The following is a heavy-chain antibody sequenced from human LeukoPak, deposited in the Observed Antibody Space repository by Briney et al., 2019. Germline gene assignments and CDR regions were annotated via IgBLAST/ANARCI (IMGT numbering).Heavy chain of an antibody. V-gene: IGHV4-4*07. CDR2: ISTSGSS. D-gene: IGHD3-10*01. CDR1: GGSVTSHY. J-gene: IGHJ4*02. Sequence: PSETLSLTCTVSGGSVTSHYWNWIRQPAGKGLEWIGRISTSGSSNYNPSLKSRVTMSVDTSKNQYSLNLNSVTAADTAVYYCAREGRLGNFFDSWGQGTLVSVSS. CDR3: AREGRLGNFFDS.